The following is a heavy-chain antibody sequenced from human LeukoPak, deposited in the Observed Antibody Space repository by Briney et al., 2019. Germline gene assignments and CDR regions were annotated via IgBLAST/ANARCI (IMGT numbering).Heavy chain of an antibody. D-gene: IGHD6-19*01. CDR2: ISYDGNNK. CDR1: GFSFNMFP. Sequence: GGSLRLSCAASGFSFNMFPMHWVRQAPGKGLECVAVISYDGNNKYYVDSVNGRFTISRDNSKNTLYLQMNSLRAEDTAVYYCAKDFGSSGWYSDAFDIWGQGTMVTVSS. J-gene: IGHJ3*02. V-gene: IGHV3-30*04. CDR3: AKDFGSSGWYSDAFDI.